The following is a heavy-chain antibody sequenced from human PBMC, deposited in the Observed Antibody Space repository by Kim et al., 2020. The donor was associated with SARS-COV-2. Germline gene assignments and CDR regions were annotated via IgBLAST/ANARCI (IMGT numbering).Heavy chain of an antibody. CDR1: GYTFTGYY. D-gene: IGHD3-16*02. V-gene: IGHV1-2*06. CDR3: ARGDYIWGSYRPSYFDY. CDR2: INPNSGGT. J-gene: IGHJ4*02. Sequence: ASVKVSCKASGYTFTGYYMHWVRQAPGQGLEWMGRINPNSGGTNYAQKFQGRVTMTRDTSISTAYMELSRLRSDDTAVYYCARGDYIWGSYRPSYFDYWGQGTLVTVSS.